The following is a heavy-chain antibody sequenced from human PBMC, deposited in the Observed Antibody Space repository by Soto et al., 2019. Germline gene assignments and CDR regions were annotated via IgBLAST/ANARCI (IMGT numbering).Heavy chain of an antibody. J-gene: IGHJ3*02. CDR1: GYTFTGGN. V-gene: IGHV1-2*02. CDR3: ARGLLSPGGGFDI. Sequence: ASVKVSCKASGYTFTGGNMHWVRQAPGQGLEWMGWINPNSGGTNYAQKFQGRVTMTRDTSIRTAYMELSRLRSDDTALYYCARGLLSPGGGFDIWGQGTMVTVSS. D-gene: IGHD2-15*01. CDR2: INPNSGGT.